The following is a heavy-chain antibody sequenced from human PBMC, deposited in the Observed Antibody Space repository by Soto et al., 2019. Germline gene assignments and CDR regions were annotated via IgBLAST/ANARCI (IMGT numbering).Heavy chain of an antibody. D-gene: IGHD2-8*02. Sequence: QVQLVESGGGVVQPGRSLRVSCVASGISISRHGMHLVRQAPGKGLEWVAGMDYDETNKYYADSVKGRFTISRDTSKNTVYLQMNGLRVDDTDVYFCARDLAHWSICFEDRGQGTLVSVSS. CDR3: ARDLAHWSICFED. CDR1: GISISRHG. V-gene: IGHV3-33*01. CDR2: MDYDETNK. J-gene: IGHJ4*02.